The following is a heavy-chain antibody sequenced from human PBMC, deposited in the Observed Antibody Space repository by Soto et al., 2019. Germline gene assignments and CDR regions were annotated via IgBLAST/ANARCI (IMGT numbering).Heavy chain of an antibody. CDR2: IYYSVNT. J-gene: IGHJ6*02. D-gene: IGHD3-22*01. V-gene: IGHV4-39*07. Sequence: PSETLALTCTVSGASVSSSRYYWGWIRQPPGKGLEWIGTIYYSVNTYYNPSLKSRVTISVDKSKNQFSLKLSSVTAADTAVYYCARDRSDSGYYGMYVWGQGTTVTVSS. CDR1: GASVSSSRYY. CDR3: ARDRSDSGYYGMYV.